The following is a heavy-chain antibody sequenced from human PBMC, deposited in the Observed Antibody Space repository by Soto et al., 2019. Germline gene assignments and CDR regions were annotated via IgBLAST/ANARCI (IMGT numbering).Heavy chain of an antibody. V-gene: IGHV1-18*01. D-gene: IGHD4-17*01. CDR1: GYTFTSYG. J-gene: IGHJ6*02. Sequence: ASVKVSCKASGYTFTSYGISWVRQAPGQGLERMGWISAYNGNTNYAQMLQGRVTMTTDTSTSTAYMELRSLRSDDTAVYYCARETSVFYGIIYYYYGMDVWGQGTMVTVSS. CDR2: ISAYNGNT. CDR3: ARETSVFYGIIYYYYGMDV.